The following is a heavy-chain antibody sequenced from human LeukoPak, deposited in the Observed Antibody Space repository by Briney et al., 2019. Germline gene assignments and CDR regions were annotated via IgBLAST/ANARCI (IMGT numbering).Heavy chain of an antibody. D-gene: IGHD6-13*01. CDR2: IYYSGST. CDR3: ARAFSSSWYENFQH. J-gene: IGHJ1*01. V-gene: IGHV4-30-4*01. CDR1: GGSISSGDYY. Sequence: SETLSLTCTVSGGSISSGDYYWSWIRQPPGKGLEWIGYIYYSGSTYYNPSLKSRVTISVDTSKNQFSLKLSSVTAADTAVYYCARAFSSSWYENFQHWGQGTLVTVSS.